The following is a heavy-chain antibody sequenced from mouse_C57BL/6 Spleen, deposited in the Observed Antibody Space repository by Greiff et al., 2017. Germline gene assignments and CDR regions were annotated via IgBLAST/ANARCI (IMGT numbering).Heavy chain of an antibody. V-gene: IGHV5-9*01. Sequence: EVQRVESGGGLVKPGGSLKLSCAASGFTFSSYTMSWVRQTPEKRLEWVATISGGGGNTYYPGSVKGRFTISRDNAKNTLYLQRSSLRSEDTALYYCARQVYGSLDYWGQGTTLTVSS. J-gene: IGHJ2*01. CDR1: GFTFSSYT. CDR2: ISGGGGNT. CDR3: ARQVYGSLDY. D-gene: IGHD1-1*01.